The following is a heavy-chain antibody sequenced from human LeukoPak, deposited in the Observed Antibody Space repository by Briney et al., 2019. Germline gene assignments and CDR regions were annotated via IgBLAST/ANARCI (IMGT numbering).Heavy chain of an antibody. CDR3: ARGRDSFD. J-gene: IGHJ4*02. CDR2: ISRISSYI. D-gene: IGHD2-21*02. Sequence: PGGSLRLSCTASGFTFSGHYMTWIRQAPGRGLECISYISRISSYIYYADSVKGRFTISRDDAKNSLYLQMNSLRAEDTAVYYCARGRDSFDWGQGTLVSVSS. V-gene: IGHV3-11*05. CDR1: GFTFSGHY.